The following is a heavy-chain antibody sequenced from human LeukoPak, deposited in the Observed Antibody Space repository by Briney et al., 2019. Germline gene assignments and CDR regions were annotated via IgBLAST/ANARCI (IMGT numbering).Heavy chain of an antibody. D-gene: IGHD7-27*01. CDR1: GYTFTSYA. CDR2: LNTNTGNP. CDR3: ARHRPSNNWGSTLLFDP. Sequence: ASVKVSCKASGYTFTSYAMNWVRQAPGQGLEWMGWLNTNTGNPTYAQGFTGRFVFSLDTSVSTAYLQISSLKAEDTAVYYCARHRPSNNWGSTLLFDPWGQGTLVTVSS. J-gene: IGHJ5*02. V-gene: IGHV7-4-1*02.